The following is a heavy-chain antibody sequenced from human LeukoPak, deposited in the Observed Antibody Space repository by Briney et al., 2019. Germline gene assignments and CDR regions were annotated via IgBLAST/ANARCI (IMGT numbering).Heavy chain of an antibody. J-gene: IGHJ4*02. Sequence: GGSLRLSCAASGFIFSDHWMHWVRQAPGKGLVWLSRINNDGSSTIYADSVKGRFTFSRDNAENTLFLEMSSLRVEDTAVYYCVRERNNFWSGHHSIFDSWGQGTLVTASS. CDR3: VRERNNFWSGHHSIFDS. D-gene: IGHD3-3*01. V-gene: IGHV3-74*01. CDR2: INNDGSST. CDR1: GFIFSDHW.